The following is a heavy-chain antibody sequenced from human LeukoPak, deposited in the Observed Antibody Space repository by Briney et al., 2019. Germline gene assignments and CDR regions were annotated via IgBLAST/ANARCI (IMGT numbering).Heavy chain of an antibody. CDR1: GFTFSSYS. V-gene: IGHV3-21*01. J-gene: IGHJ3*02. Sequence: GGSLRLSCAASGFTFSSYSMNWVRQAPGKGLEWVSSISSSSSYIYYADSVKGRFTISRDNAKNSLYLQMNSLRAEDTAVYYCASPIAVAGTPGAFDIWGQGTMVTVSS. D-gene: IGHD6-19*01. CDR3: ASPIAVAGTPGAFDI. CDR2: ISSSSSYI.